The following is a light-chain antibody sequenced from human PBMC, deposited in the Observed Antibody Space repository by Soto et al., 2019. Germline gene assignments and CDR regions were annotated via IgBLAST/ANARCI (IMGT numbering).Light chain of an antibody. Sequence: QSALTQPPSASGSPGQSVTISCTGTSSDVGGYNYVSWYQQHPGKAPKLMISEVSKRPSGVPDRFAGSKSGNKASLTVFGLQAEDEADYYCSSFAGNNNLVFGGGTKLTVL. V-gene: IGLV2-8*01. CDR1: SSDVGGYNY. CDR3: SSFAGNNNLV. J-gene: IGLJ2*01. CDR2: EVS.